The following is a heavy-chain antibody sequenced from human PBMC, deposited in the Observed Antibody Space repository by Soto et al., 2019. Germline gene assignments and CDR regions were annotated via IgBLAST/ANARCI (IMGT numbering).Heavy chain of an antibody. V-gene: IGHV1-18*01. CDR1: GGTFSSYA. D-gene: IGHD3-22*01. J-gene: IGHJ3*01. Sequence: ASVKVSCKASGGTFSSYAISWVRQAPGQGLEWMGWIGAYNGYTKYEQKFQGRVTMTTDTSTSTAYMELGSLLSDDTGVYYCARVGHYSESSAYRGAFDVWGQGTVVTVSS. CDR3: ARVGHYSESSAYRGAFDV. CDR2: IGAYNGYT.